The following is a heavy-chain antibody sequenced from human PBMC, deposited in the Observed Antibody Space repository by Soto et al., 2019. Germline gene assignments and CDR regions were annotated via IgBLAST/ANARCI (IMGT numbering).Heavy chain of an antibody. CDR3: ARTGGTTRDGYNSFWDY. CDR1: GYTFTSYY. J-gene: IGHJ4*02. D-gene: IGHD5-12*01. V-gene: IGHV1-46*01. CDR2: INPSGVST. Sequence: QVQLVQSGAEVKKPGALVKVSCKASGYTFTSYYMHWVRQAPGQGHEWMGIINPSGVSTSYAQKVQGRVTMTRDTSTSTVYMELSSLRSEDTAVYYCARTGGTTRDGYNSFWDYWGQGTLVTVSS.